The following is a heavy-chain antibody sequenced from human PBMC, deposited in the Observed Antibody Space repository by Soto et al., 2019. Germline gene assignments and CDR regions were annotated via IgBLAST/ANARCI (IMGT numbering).Heavy chain of an antibody. CDR2: IYPGDSDT. CDR3: ARLGYSNYGMDA. V-gene: IGHV5-51*01. D-gene: IGHD5-18*01. Sequence: PXESLKISWRGCGYSVTSYWIGWVRPMPGKGLEWMGIIYPGDSDTRYSPSFQGQVTISADKSISTAYLQWSSLKASDTAMYYCARLGYSNYGMDAWGQGTTVTVSS. J-gene: IGHJ6*02. CDR1: GYSVTSYW.